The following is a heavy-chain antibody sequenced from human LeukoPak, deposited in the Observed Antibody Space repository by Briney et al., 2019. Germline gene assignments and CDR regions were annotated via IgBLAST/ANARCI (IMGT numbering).Heavy chain of an antibody. J-gene: IGHJ5*02. CDR1: GDSVSSGSSS. CDR2: TYYTSKWTG. CDR3: VRRAKGNSYFDP. D-gene: IGHD4-23*01. V-gene: IGHV6-1*01. Sequence: SQTLSLTCAISGDSVSSGSSSWHWIRHSPSRGLEWLGRTYYTSKWTGDSALSVRSRIAITPDTSKNQFTLQLNSVTGDNTAVYYCVRRAKGNSYFDPWGQGTLVVVSS.